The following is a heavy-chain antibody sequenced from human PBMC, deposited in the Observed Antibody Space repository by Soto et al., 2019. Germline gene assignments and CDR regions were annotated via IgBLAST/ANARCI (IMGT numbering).Heavy chain of an antibody. CDR2: ISSSSSYI. V-gene: IGHV3-21*01. D-gene: IGHD4-17*01. Sequence: GGSLRLSCAASGFTFSSYSMNWVRQAPGKGLEWVSSISSSSSYIYYADSVKGRFTISRDNAKNSLYLQMNSLRAEDKAVYYFARGGSTVFWYFDRWGRGTLVTVSS. CDR3: ARGGSTVFWYFDR. J-gene: IGHJ2*01. CDR1: GFTFSSYS.